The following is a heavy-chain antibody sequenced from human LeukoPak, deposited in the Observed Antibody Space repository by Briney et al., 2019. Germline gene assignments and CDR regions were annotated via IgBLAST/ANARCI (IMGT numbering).Heavy chain of an antibody. D-gene: IGHD5-24*01. CDR1: GFTFSDYY. Sequence: GGSLSLSCAASGFTFSDYYMSWIRPAPGKGLEWVSYISSSGSTIYYADYVKGRFIISRDNATNSLYLQINSLRAEDTAVYDCARAGDGYRGDYWGQGTLVTVSS. CDR3: ARAGDGYRGDY. V-gene: IGHV3-11*01. CDR2: ISSSGSTI. J-gene: IGHJ4*02.